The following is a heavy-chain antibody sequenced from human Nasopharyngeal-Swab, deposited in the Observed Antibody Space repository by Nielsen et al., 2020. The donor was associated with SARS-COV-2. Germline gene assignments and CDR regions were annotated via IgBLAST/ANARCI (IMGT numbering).Heavy chain of an antibody. CDR3: VSGVSDWSITIFGVVVSSFDY. J-gene: IGHJ4*02. D-gene: IGHD3-3*01. CDR2: LTNKTDGGPT. Sequence: GASLKISCAASGFTFSNAWMSWVRQPPGKRLEWVGSLTNKTDGGPTDYAAPVKGRSTIPRHDSKNTLYLQMNSLKTEDTAVYYCVSGVSDWSITIFGVVVSSFDYWGQGTLVTVSS. CDR1: GFTFSNAW. V-gene: IGHV3-15*01.